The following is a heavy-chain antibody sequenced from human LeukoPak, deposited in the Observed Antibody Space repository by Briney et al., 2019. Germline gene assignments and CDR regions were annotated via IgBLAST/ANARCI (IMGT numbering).Heavy chain of an antibody. Sequence: SETLSLTCAVSGGSISSGGYSWSWIRQPPGKGLEWIGYIYHSGSTYFNPSLKSRVTISVDRSKNQFSLKLSSVTAADTAVYYCARGYGGLFDYWGQGTLVTVSS. V-gene: IGHV4-30-2*01. CDR3: ARGYGGLFDY. D-gene: IGHD4-23*01. CDR1: GGSISSGGYS. J-gene: IGHJ4*02. CDR2: IYHSGST.